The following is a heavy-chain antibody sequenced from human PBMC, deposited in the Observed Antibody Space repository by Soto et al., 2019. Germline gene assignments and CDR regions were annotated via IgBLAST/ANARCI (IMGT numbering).Heavy chain of an antibody. V-gene: IGHV1-69*12. CDR2: IIPIIGTT. Sequence: QVQLVQSGAEVKKPGSSVKVSCKASGGTFTSYVLTWVRQAPGQGLEWLGGIIPIIGTTNYAQNFQGRVTITADESSSTASTELSSLKSNDTAVYYCARSNYVWGSYRGWYFDLWGRGTLVTVSS. CDR1: GGTFTSYV. D-gene: IGHD3-16*02. CDR3: ARSNYVWGSYRGWYFDL. J-gene: IGHJ2*01.